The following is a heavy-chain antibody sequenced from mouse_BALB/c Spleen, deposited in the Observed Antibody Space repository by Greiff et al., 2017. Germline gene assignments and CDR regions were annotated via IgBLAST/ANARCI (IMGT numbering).Heavy chain of an antibody. J-gene: IGHJ3*01. Sequence: EVKLLESGPSLVKPSQTLSLTCSVTGDSITSGYWNWIRKFPGNKLEYMGYISYSGSTYYNPSLKSRISITRDTSKNQYYLQLNSVTTEDTATYYCAYRYDAWFAYWGQGTLVTVSA. CDR3: AYRYDAWFAY. CDR1: GDSITSGY. D-gene: IGHD2-14*01. CDR2: ISYSGST. V-gene: IGHV3-8*02.